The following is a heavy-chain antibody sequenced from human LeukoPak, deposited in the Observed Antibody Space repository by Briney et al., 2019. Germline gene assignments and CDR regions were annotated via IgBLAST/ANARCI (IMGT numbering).Heavy chain of an antibody. CDR3: ARVPSYQLPRGPQYNWFDR. CDR1: GYTFTSYG. D-gene: IGHD2-2*01. Sequence: ASVKVSCKASGYTFTSYGISWVRQAPGQGLEWMGWISAYNGNTNYAQKLQGRVTMTTDTSTSTAYMELRSLRSDDTAVYYCARVPSYQLPRGPQYNWFDRWGQGTLVTVSS. J-gene: IGHJ5*02. V-gene: IGHV1-18*01. CDR2: ISAYNGNT.